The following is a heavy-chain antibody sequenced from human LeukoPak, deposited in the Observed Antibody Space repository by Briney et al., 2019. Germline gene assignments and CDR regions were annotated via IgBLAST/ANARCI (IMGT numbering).Heavy chain of an antibody. J-gene: IGHJ5*02. CDR3: ARVVTGLLEGNWFDP. CDR1: GGSISSGGYS. V-gene: IGHV4-30-2*01. CDR2: IYHSGST. D-gene: IGHD2-21*02. Sequence: PSETLSLTCAVSGGSISSGGYSWSWIRQPPGKGLEWIGYIYHSGSTYYYPSLKSRVTISVDRSKNQFSLKLSSVTAADTAVYYCARVVTGLLEGNWFDPWGQGTLVTVSS.